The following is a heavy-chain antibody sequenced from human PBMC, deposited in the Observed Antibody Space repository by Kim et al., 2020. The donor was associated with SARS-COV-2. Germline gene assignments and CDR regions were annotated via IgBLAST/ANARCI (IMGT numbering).Heavy chain of an antibody. J-gene: IGHJ4*02. D-gene: IGHD3-10*01. CDR2: ISGSGGST. CDR1: GFTFSSYA. V-gene: IGHV3-23*01. CDR3: AKGNLPGLTMVRGTPLDY. Sequence: GGSLRLSCAASGFTFSSYAMSWVRQAPGKGLEWVSAISGSGGSTYYADSVKGRFTISRYNSKNTLYLQMNSLRAEDTAVYYCAKGNLPGLTMVRGTPLDYWGQGTLVTVSS.